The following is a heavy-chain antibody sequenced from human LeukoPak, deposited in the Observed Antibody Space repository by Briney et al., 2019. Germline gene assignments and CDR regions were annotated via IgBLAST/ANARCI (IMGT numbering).Heavy chain of an antibody. CDR1: PDSTTNNF. V-gene: IGHV4-4*02. CDR2: IHRSGST. J-gene: IGHJ4*02. Sequence: SETLSLTCTVSPDSTTNNFWSRVRQPPGKGLEWIGEIHRSGSTNYNPSLQSRVTISIDRSKNQIALELSSVTAADTAVYYCAREIVGGFNPGAYWGQGTLVTVSS. D-gene: IGHD1-14*01. CDR3: AREIVGGFNPGAY.